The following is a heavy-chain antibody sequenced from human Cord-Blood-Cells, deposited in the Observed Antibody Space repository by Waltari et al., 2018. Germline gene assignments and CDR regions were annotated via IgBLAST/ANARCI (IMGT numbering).Heavy chain of an antibody. CDR2: IYYSGNT. Sequence: QLQLQESGPGLVKPSETLSLTCTVSGGSISSSSYYWGWIRQPPGKGLEWIGSIYYSGNTYYNPSLKSRVTIAVDTSKNQFSLKLSSVTAADTAVYYCASGGVFGVVITYYYYYMDVWGKGTTVTVSS. V-gene: IGHV4-39*01. CDR3: ASGGVFGVVITYYYYYMDV. J-gene: IGHJ6*03. D-gene: IGHD3-3*01. CDR1: GGSISSSSYY.